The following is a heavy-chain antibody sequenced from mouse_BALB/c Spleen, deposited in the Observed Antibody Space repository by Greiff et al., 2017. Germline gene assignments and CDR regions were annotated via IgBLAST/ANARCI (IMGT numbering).Heavy chain of an antibody. V-gene: IGHV5-12-1*01. Sequence: EVHLVESGGGLVKPGGSLKLSCAASGFAFSSYDMSWVRQTPEKRLEWVAYISSGGGSTYYPDTVKGRFTISRDNAKNTLYLQMSSLKSEDTAMYYCARTRRLGYFDVWGAGTTVTVSS. CDR3: ARTRRLGYFDV. CDR1: GFAFSSYD. J-gene: IGHJ1*01. CDR2: ISSGGGST. D-gene: IGHD1-2*01.